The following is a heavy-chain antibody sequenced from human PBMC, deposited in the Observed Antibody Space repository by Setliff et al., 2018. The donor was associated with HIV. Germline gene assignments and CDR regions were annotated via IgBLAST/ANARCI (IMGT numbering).Heavy chain of an antibody. CDR2: IHHSGRT. CDR3: ARGRCTGGTCSGRYSYLRIDV. Sequence: TSETLSLTCAVYGGTFSDYPWTWIRRPPGKGLEWIGEIHHSGRTEYNPSLTSRITMSVDSSKNQFSLRLTSVAAADTAVYYCARGRCTGGTCSGRYSYLRIDVWGKGTTVTVSS. J-gene: IGHJ6*03. V-gene: IGHV4-34*01. CDR1: GGTFSDYP. D-gene: IGHD2-8*02.